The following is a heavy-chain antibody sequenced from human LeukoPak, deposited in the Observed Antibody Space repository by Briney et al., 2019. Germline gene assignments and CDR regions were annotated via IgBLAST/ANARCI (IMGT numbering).Heavy chain of an antibody. J-gene: IGHJ6*03. CDR2: ISSSSSYI. Sequence: PGGSLRLSCAASGFTFSSYSMSWVRQAPGKGLEWVSSISSSSSYIYYADSVKGRFTISRDNAKNSLYLQMNSLRAEDTAVYHCARDPRSSSSWSYYYYYMDVWGKGTTVTVSS. V-gene: IGHV3-21*01. CDR3: ARDPRSSSSWSYYYYYMDV. D-gene: IGHD6-6*01. CDR1: GFTFSSYS.